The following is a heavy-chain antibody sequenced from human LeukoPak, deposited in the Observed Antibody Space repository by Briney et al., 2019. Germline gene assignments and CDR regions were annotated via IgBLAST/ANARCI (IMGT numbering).Heavy chain of an antibody. CDR2: INSSSSYI. V-gene: IGHV3-21*01. CDR1: GFTFSSYS. J-gene: IGHJ5*02. D-gene: IGHD5/OR15-5a*01. CDR3: ARDLRRYSVFAPVSFDP. Sequence: GGSLRLSCAASGFTFSSYSMNWVRQAPGKGLEWVSSINSSSSYIYYADSVKGRFTISRDNAKNSLYLQMNSLRAEDTAVYYCARDLRRYSVFAPVSFDPWGQGTLVTVSS.